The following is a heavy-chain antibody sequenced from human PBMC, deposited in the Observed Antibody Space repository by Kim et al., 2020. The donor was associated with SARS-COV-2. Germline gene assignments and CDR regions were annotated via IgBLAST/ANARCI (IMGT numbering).Heavy chain of an antibody. J-gene: IGHJ4*02. CDR1: QNTFSGFY. CDR2: INADTGAT. V-gene: IGHV1-2*02. Sequence: ASVKVSCKASQNTFSGFYIHWVRQAPGQGLEWMGWINADTGATVYSQNFQGRVTMTRDMSVSTVYMELSRLTSDDTALYYCSREDYWGQGTLVTVSS. CDR3: SREDY.